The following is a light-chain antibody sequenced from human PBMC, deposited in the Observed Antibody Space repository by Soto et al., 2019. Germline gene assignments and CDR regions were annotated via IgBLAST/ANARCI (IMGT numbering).Light chain of an antibody. CDR2: ANT. CDR3: ATWDDSLYGPV. J-gene: IGLJ3*02. Sequence: QAVVTQPPSASGTPGQRVAISCSGSSSNIGSNTVSWYQQIPGTAPKLLISANTQRPSGVPDRFSGSKSDTSASLVISGLRSEDDADYYCATWDDSLYGPVFGGGTKVTVL. V-gene: IGLV1-44*01. CDR1: SSNIGSNT.